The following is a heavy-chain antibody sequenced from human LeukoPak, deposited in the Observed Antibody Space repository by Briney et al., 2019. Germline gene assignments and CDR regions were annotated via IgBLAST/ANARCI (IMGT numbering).Heavy chain of an antibody. CDR1: GYTFASYG. CDR2: ISAYNGNT. CDR3: ARDKGSSSWYRVMDY. D-gene: IGHD6-13*01. Sequence: ASVKVSCKASGYTFASYGISWVRQAPGQGLEWMGWISAYNGNTNYAQKLQGRVTMTTDTSTSTAYMELRSLRSDDTAVYYCARDKGSSSWYRVMDYWGQGTLVTVSS. V-gene: IGHV1-18*04. J-gene: IGHJ4*02.